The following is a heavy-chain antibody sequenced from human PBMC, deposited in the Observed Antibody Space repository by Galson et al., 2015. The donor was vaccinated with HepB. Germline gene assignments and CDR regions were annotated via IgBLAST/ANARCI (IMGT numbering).Heavy chain of an antibody. J-gene: IGHJ6*02. D-gene: IGHD3-3*01. CDR3: ARVLDYYYGMDV. V-gene: IGHV3-53*01. CDR1: GLTVRSNY. CDR2: IYSGGSP. Sequence: SLRLSCAASGLTVRSNYMSWVRQAPGKGLEWVSVIYSGGSPYSADSVKGRFTISRDTSKNTLYLQMNSLRAEDTAVYYCARVLDYYYGMDVWGQGTTVTVSS.